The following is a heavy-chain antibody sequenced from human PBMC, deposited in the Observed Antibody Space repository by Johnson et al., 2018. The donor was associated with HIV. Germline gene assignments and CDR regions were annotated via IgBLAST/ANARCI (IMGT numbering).Heavy chain of an antibody. CDR2: ISYDGSDK. D-gene: IGHD1-14*01. Sequence: VHLVDSGGGLVQPGGSLRLSCAASGFTFISYAMHWVRQVPGKGLEWVAVISYDGSDKYYADSVKCRFTISIDSHKTTLYLQLNSLGAEETAVYYCARGVHRGGAFDIWGQGTMVTVSS. V-gene: IGHV3-30*04. CDR1: GFTFISYA. CDR3: ARGVHRGGAFDI. J-gene: IGHJ3*02.